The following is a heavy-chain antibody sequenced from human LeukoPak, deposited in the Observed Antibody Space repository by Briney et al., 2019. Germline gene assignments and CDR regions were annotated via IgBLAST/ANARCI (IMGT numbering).Heavy chain of an antibody. CDR2: IRGNGGST. CDR1: GFTFSSYA. V-gene: IGHV3-23*01. CDR3: AKDRAKLITIFGVVTDWRFDY. J-gene: IGHJ4*02. D-gene: IGHD3-3*01. Sequence: PGGSLRLSCAASGFTFSSYAMSWVRQAPGKGLEWVSTIRGNGGSTYYADSVKGRFTISRDNSKNTLYLQMNSLRAEDTAVYYCAKDRAKLITIFGVVTDWRFDYWGQGTLVTVSS.